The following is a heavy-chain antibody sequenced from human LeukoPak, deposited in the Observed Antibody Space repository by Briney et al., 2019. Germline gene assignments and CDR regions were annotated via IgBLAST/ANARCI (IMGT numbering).Heavy chain of an antibody. CDR1: GFTFSTYA. V-gene: IGHV3-30*09. Sequence: PGRSLRLSCAASGFTFSTYAMHGVRQAPGKGLEGVAVMSYDGSSKYYADSVKGRFAISRDNSKNTLALQMNSLRADDTGVYYCARSNYSGSANYYNEFDYWGQGALVTVSS. CDR2: MSYDGSSK. J-gene: IGHJ4*02. CDR3: ARSNYSGSANYYNEFDY. D-gene: IGHD3-10*01.